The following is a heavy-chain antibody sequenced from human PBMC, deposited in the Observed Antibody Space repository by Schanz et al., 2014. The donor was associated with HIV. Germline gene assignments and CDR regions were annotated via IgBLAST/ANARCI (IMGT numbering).Heavy chain of an antibody. CDR1: GFTFTSFG. J-gene: IGHJ6*02. CDR2: IWYDGSNK. CDR3: ASTVYHLTGSSDYYYAMDV. D-gene: IGHD6-6*01. Sequence: VQLLESGGGLVQPGGSLRLSCAASGFTFTSFGMHWVRQAPGKGLDWVAVIWYDGSNKYYADSVKGRFTISRDNSKKALYMKMNSLRVEATAVYYSASTVYHLTGSSDYYYAMDVWGQGTTVTVSS. V-gene: IGHV3-33*01.